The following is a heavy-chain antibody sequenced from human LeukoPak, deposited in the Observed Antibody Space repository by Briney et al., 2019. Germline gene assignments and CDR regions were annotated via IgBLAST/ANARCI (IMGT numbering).Heavy chain of an antibody. CDR1: GFTFSSYG. D-gene: IGHD2/OR15-2a*01. Sequence: GRSLRLSCAASGFTFSSYGMHWVRQAPGKGLEWVAFIRYDGSNKYYADSVKGRFTISRDDSKNTLYLQMNSLRVEDTTVYYCAKGSFYCNGNSCPQYYYYMDVWGKGTTVTVSS. V-gene: IGHV3-30*02. J-gene: IGHJ6*03. CDR3: AKGSFYCNGNSCPQYYYYMDV. CDR2: IRYDGSNK.